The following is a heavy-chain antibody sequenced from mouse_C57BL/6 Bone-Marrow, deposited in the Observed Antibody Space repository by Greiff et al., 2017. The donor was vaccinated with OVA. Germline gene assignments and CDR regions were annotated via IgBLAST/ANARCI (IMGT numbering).Heavy chain of an antibody. Sequence: VQLVESGAELARPGASVKLSCKASGYTFTSYGISWVKQRPGQGLEWIGEIYPSSGNTYYNEKFKGKATLTADTSSSTAYMELRSLTSEDSAVYFCALAQYLDFWGTGTTVTVSS. CDR3: ALAQYLDF. J-gene: IGHJ1*03. D-gene: IGHD6-1*01. V-gene: IGHV1-81*01. CDR2: IYPSSGNT. CDR1: GYTFTSYG.